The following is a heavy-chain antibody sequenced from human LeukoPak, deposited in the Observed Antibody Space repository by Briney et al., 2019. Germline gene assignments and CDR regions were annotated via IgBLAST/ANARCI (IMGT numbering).Heavy chain of an antibody. Sequence: GGSLRLSCVASGFTVSSNYMSWVRQAPGKGLEWVSVIYSGGNTYYTDSVKGRFTISRDNSKNTLYLQMNSLRPEDTAVYYCARGGYSSGWFHAFDIWGQGTMVTVSS. V-gene: IGHV3-66*02. D-gene: IGHD6-19*01. CDR2: IYSGGNT. CDR1: GFTVSSNY. J-gene: IGHJ3*02. CDR3: ARGGYSSGWFHAFDI.